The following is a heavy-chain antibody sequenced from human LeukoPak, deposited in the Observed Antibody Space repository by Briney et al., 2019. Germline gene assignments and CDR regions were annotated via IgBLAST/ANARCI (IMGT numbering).Heavy chain of an antibody. CDR3: ARVQISVVPAAIRYDAFDI. V-gene: IGHV4-59*12. Sequence: ASETLSLTCTVSGGSISSYYWSWIRQPPGKGLEWIGSIYYSGSTYYNPSLKSRVTISVDTSKNRFSLKLSSVTAADTAVYYCARVQISVVPAAIRYDAFDIWGQGTMVTVSS. D-gene: IGHD2-2*01. CDR2: IYYSGST. J-gene: IGHJ3*02. CDR1: GGSISSYY.